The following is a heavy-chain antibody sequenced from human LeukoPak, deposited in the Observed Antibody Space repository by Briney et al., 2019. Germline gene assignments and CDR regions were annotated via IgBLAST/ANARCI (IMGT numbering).Heavy chain of an antibody. CDR1: GFSFSSYA. V-gene: IGHV3-23*01. CDR3: AKAQLGIGVDY. J-gene: IGHJ4*02. Sequence: GGSLRLSCAASGFSFSSYAVSWVRQAPGKGLEWVSGISDGGSRTYYADSVKGRFTISRDDSKNTLYLQMNSLRAEDTAVYYCAKAQLGIGVDYWGQGTLVTVSS. D-gene: IGHD7-27*01. CDR2: ISDGGSRT.